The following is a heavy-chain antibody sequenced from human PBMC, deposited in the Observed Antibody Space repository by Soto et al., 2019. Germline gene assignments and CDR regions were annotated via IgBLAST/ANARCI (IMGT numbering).Heavy chain of an antibody. V-gene: IGHV1-69*12. CDR1: GGTFSSYA. Sequence: QVQLVQSGAEVKKPGSSVKVSCKASGGTFSSYAISWVRQAPGQGLEWMGGIIPIFGTANYAQKFQGRVTSTADESTSTAYMELSSLRSEDTAVYYCATGGAQQGSDAFDIWGKGTMVTVSS. J-gene: IGHJ3*02. D-gene: IGHD6-13*01. CDR2: IIPIFGTA. CDR3: ATGGAQQGSDAFDI.